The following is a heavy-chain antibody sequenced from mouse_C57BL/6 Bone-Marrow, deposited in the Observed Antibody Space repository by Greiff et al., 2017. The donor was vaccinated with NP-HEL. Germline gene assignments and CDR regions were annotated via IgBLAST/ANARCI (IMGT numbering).Heavy chain of an antibody. CDR1: GYTFTSYW. Sequence: QVQLKESGAELAKPGASVKLSCKASGYTFTSYWMHWVKQRPGQGLEWIGYINPSSGYTKYNQKFKDKATLTADKSSSPAYMQLISLTYDDSAVYYCAPYGNYAWFAYWGQGTLVTVSA. D-gene: IGHD2-1*01. CDR2: INPSSGYT. CDR3: APYGNYAWFAY. J-gene: IGHJ3*01. V-gene: IGHV1-7*01.